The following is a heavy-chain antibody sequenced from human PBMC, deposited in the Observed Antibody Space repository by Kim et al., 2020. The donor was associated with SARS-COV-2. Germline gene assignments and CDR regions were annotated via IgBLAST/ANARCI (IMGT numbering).Heavy chain of an antibody. CDR2: IYYSGST. Sequence: SETLSLTCTVSGGSISSYYWSWIRQPPGKGLEWIGYIYYSGSTNYNPSLKSRVTISVDTSKNQFSLKLSSVTAADTAVYYCARDSSSSWYNWFDPWGQGTLVTVSS. J-gene: IGHJ5*02. V-gene: IGHV4-59*13. D-gene: IGHD6-13*01. CDR3: ARDSSSSWYNWFDP. CDR1: GGSISSYY.